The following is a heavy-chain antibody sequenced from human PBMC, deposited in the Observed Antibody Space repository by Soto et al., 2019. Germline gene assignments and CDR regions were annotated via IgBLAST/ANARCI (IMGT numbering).Heavy chain of an antibody. J-gene: IGHJ3*02. CDR2: ISGSGGST. Sequence: EVQLLESGGGLVQPGGSLRLSCAASGFTFSSYAMSRVRQAPGKGLEWVSAISGSGGSTYYADSVKGRFTISRDNSKNTLYLQMNSLRAEDTAVYYCAKVGEGPGDPKSDAFDIWGQGTMVTVSS. CDR3: AKVGEGPGDPKSDAFDI. CDR1: GFTFSSYA. D-gene: IGHD3-10*01. V-gene: IGHV3-23*01.